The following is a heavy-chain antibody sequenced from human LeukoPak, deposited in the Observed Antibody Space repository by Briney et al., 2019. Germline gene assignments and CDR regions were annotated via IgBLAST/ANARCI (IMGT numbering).Heavy chain of an antibody. D-gene: IGHD6-19*01. V-gene: IGHV6-1*01. J-gene: IGHJ4*02. CDR3: ARDVGTSGWYTFDY. CDR1: GDSVSIINGG. Sequence: SPTLSVTFAISGDSVSIINGGWNWGRQSPSRGLEWLGSSYYRSKSYYHYALSIPGPITIHPPTSKTQFSLQLPSVSPEDTAVYYCARDVGTSGWYTFDYWGQGTLVTVSS. CDR2: SYYRSKSYY.